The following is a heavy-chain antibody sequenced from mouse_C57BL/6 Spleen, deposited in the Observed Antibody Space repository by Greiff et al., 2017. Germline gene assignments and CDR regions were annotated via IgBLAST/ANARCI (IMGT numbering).Heavy chain of an antibody. V-gene: IGHV1-69*01. CDR2: IDPSDSNT. D-gene: IGHD1-1*01. Sequence: VQLQQPGAELVMPGASVKLSCKASGYTFTSYWMHWVKQRPGQGLEWIGEIDPSDSNTNYNQKFKGKSTLTVDKSSSTAYMQLSSLTSEDSAVYYCARHYGSYAMDYWGQGTSVTVSS. CDR1: GYTFTSYW. J-gene: IGHJ4*01. CDR3: ARHYGSYAMDY.